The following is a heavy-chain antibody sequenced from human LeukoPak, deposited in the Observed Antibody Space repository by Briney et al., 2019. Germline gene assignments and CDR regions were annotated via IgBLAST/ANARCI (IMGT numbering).Heavy chain of an antibody. CDR3: ARSGSYYYGMDV. CDR2: IYSGGST. J-gene: IGHJ6*02. V-gene: IGHV3-53*01. Sequence: GGSLRLSCSASRFTFSSYAMHWVRQAPGKGLEWVSVIYSGGSTYYADSVKGRFTISRDNSKNTLYLQMNSLRAEDTAVYYCARSGSYYYGMDVWGQGTTVTVSS. D-gene: IGHD1-26*01. CDR1: RFTFSSYA.